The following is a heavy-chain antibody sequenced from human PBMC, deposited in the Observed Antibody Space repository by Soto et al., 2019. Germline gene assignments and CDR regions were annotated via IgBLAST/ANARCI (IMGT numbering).Heavy chain of an antibody. CDR1: GYSFSSHL. D-gene: IGHD3-10*01. Sequence: GESLQISFKGSGYSFSSHLICWVRQMPVKGLEWMGIIYPGDSDTRYSPSFQGQVTISADASISTAYLQWTSLKAPDTAMYYCARRGNGSGSYQPFDYWGQGVLVTVSS. CDR3: ARRGNGSGSYQPFDY. J-gene: IGHJ4*02. CDR2: IYPGDSDT. V-gene: IGHV5-51*01.